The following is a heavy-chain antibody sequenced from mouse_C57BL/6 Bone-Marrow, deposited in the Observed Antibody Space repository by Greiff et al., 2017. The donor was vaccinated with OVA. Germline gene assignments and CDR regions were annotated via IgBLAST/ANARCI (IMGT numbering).Heavy chain of an antibody. V-gene: IGHV1-64*01. CDR1: GYTFTSYW. J-gene: IGHJ2*01. D-gene: IGHD2-10*02. Sequence: QVQLKQPGAELVKPGASVKLSCKASGYTFTSYWMHWVKQRPGQGLEWIGMIHPNSGSTNYNEKFKSKATLTVDKSSSTAYMQLSSLTSEDSAVYYCARTYGTLYYFDYWGQGTTLTVSS. CDR2: IHPNSGST. CDR3: ARTYGTLYYFDY.